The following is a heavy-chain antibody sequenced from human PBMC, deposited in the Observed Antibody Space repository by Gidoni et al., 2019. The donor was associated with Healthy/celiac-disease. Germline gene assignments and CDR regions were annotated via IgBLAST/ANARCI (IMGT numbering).Heavy chain of an antibody. D-gene: IGHD3-16*02. CDR2: IWYDGSNK. V-gene: IGHV3-33*01. CDR1: GFTFSSYG. CDR3: ARDRGADYVWGSYRLRGFDY. Sequence: QVQLVESGGGVVQPGRSLRLSCAASGFTFSSYGMHWARQPPGKGLEWVAVIWYDGSNKYYADSVKGRFTISRDNSKNTLYLQMNSLRAEDTAVYYCARDRGADYVWGSYRLRGFDYWGQGTLVTVSS. J-gene: IGHJ4*02.